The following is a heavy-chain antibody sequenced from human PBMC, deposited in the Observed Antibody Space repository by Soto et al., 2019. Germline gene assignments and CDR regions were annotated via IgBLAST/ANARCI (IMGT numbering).Heavy chain of an antibody. J-gene: IGHJ5*02. Sequence: QVQLVQSGAEVKKPGASVKVSCKASGYTFTSYGISWVRQAPGQGLEWMGWISAYNGNTNYAQKLQGRVTMTTDTSTSTAYMELRSLRSDDTAVYYCARDQTRSPYYDYIWGSYRYTWFDPWGQGTLVTVSS. CDR1: GYTFTSYG. CDR2: ISAYNGNT. D-gene: IGHD3-16*02. V-gene: IGHV1-18*01. CDR3: ARDQTRSPYYDYIWGSYRYTWFDP.